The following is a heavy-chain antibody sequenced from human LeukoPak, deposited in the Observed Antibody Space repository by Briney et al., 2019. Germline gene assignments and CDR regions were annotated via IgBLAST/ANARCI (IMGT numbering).Heavy chain of an antibody. V-gene: IGHV1-69*06. Sequence: SVKVSCKASGGTFSSYAISWVRQAPGQGLGWMGGIIPIFGTANYAQKFQGRVTITADKSTSTAYMELSSLRSEDTAVYYCATEIRYDFWSGYGDYWGQGTLVTVSS. CDR3: ATEIRYDFWSGYGDY. J-gene: IGHJ4*02. D-gene: IGHD3-3*01. CDR1: GGTFSSYA. CDR2: IIPIFGTA.